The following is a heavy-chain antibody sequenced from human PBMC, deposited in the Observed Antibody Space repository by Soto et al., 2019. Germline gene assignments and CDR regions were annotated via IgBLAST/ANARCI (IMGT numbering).Heavy chain of an antibody. Sequence: QVQLVQSGAEVKKPGASVKVSCKASGYTFTSYDINWVRQTAGQGLEWMGWMSPKTANTGYAQKFQGRVTMTRSTSISTAYMELSSLTSEDTAVYYCTGGPPNWGFDSWGHGTPVTVSS. J-gene: IGHJ5*01. V-gene: IGHV1-8*01. CDR1: GYTFTSYD. D-gene: IGHD7-27*01. CDR2: MSPKTANT. CDR3: TGGPPNWGFDS.